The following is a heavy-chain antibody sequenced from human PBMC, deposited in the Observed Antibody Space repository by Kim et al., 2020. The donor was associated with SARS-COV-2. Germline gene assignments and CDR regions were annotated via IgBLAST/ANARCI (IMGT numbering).Heavy chain of an antibody. Sequence: ASVKVSCKVSGYTLTGLAIHWVRQTPGKGLEWMGGIDTKTGNTTYAQSFPGRVVFTLDTITNTAYLQMSSLRAEDTAVYYCARQGNSYRMYWF. CDR1: GYTLTGLA. J-gene: IGHJ5*01. D-gene: IGHD3-16*02. V-gene: IGHV7-4-1*02. CDR2: IDTKTGNT. CDR3: ARQGNSYRMYWF.